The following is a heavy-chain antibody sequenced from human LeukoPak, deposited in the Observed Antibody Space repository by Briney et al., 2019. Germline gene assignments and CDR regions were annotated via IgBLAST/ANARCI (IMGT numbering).Heavy chain of an antibody. CDR1: GGTFSSYA. V-gene: IGHV1-69*04. CDR2: IIPILGIA. D-gene: IGHD2-2*01. Sequence: SVKVSCKASGGTFSSYAISWVRQAPGQGLEWMGRIIPILGIANYAQKFQGRVTITADKSTSTAYMELSSLRSEDTAVYYCAAWDCSSTSCQYYYYYYGMDVWGQGTTVTVSS. CDR3: AAWDCSSTSCQYYYYYYGMDV. J-gene: IGHJ6*02.